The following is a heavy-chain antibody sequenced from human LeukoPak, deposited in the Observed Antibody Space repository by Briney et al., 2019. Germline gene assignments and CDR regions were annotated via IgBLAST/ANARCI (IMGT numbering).Heavy chain of an antibody. Sequence: ASVKVSCKASGGTFSSYAISWVRQAPGQGLEWMGWMNPNSGNTGYAQKFQGRVTMTRNTSISTAYMELSSLRSEDTAVYYCARGRGMVRGLYWGQGTLVTVSS. CDR2: MNPNSGNT. CDR1: GGTFSSYA. V-gene: IGHV1-8*02. CDR3: ARGRGMVRGLY. J-gene: IGHJ4*02. D-gene: IGHD3-10*01.